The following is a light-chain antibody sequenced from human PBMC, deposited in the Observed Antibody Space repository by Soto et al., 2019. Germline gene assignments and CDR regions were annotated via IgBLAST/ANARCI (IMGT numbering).Light chain of an antibody. CDR3: QLYAASPRP. CDR1: QSVNDNY. V-gene: IGKV3-20*01. J-gene: IGKJ1*01. Sequence: EIVLTQSPGPLSLSPRERATLSCRASQSVNDNYLAWYQHKPGQAPRLLIYGASSRAPGIHDRFSGSGSGIDFTLTISRREPEDFAIYYCQLYAASPRPFGQGPLVEVK. CDR2: GAS.